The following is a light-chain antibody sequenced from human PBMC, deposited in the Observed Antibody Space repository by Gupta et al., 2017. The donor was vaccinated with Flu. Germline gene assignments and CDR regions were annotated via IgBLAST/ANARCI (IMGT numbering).Light chain of an antibody. V-gene: IGLV4-69*01. J-gene: IGLJ3*02. CDR3: QTWGTGIQGV. CDR1: SGHSSYA. Sequence: QLVLTQSPSASASLGASVKLTCTLSSGHSSYAIAWHPQQPAKGPRYLMKLNSDGRHSKGDGIPDRFSGSSSGAERYLTISSLQSEDEADYYCQTWGTGIQGVFGGGTKLTVL. CDR2: LNSDGRH.